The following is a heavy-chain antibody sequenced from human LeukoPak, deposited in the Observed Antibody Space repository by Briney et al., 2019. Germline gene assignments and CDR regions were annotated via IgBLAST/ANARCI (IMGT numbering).Heavy chain of an antibody. CDR3: ARQPSSGTDAFDI. CDR2: IYYSGST. CDR1: GGSISSSSYY. J-gene: IGHJ3*02. Sequence: KPSETLSPPCTVSGGSISSSSYYWGWVRPPPGKGPEGIGSIYYSGSTYYNPSLKSRVTISVDTSKNQFSLKPSSVTAADTAVYYCARQPSSGTDAFDIWGQGTMVTVSS. V-gene: IGHV4-39*01. D-gene: IGHD6-25*01.